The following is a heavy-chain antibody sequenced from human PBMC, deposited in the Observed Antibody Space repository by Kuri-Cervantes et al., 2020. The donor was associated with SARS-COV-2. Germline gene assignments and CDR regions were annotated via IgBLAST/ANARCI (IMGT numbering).Heavy chain of an antibody. D-gene: IGHD3-10*01. CDR3: ARYYNEGYFDY. J-gene: IGHJ4*02. CDR2: IYYSGST. Sequence: SETLLTCTVSGGSISSNSYYWGWIRQPPGKGLEWIGSIYYSGSTYYNPSLKSRVTISVDTSKNQFSLTLSSVTAADTAVYYCARYYNEGYFDYWGQGTLVTVSS. V-gene: IGHV4-39*01. CDR1: GGSISSNSYY.